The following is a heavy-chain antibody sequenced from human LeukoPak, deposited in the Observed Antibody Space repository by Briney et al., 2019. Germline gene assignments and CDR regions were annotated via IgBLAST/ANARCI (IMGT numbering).Heavy chain of an antibody. J-gene: IGHJ4*02. Sequence: GGSLRLSCAASGFTFSDSTIHWVRQASGRGLDWVGRIRGKASKYATTHAASVKGRFTISRGDSKNTAYLQMNSLKTEDTDVYYCTTLLGSSDYWGQGSLVTVSS. CDR2: IRGKASKYAT. CDR3: TTLLGSSDY. D-gene: IGHD2-8*02. CDR1: GFTFSDST. V-gene: IGHV3-73*01.